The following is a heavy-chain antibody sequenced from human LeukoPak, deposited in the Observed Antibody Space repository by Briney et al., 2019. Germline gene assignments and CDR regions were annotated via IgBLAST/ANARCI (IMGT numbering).Heavy chain of an antibody. Sequence: GGSLRLSCVASGFTLSNYWMNWVRQAPGKGLEWVANIKEDGSEKYYLDSVTGRFTISRDNAKNSLYLQMSSLRDEDTAVYYCARGRRDTQYQVFDYWGQGTLVTVSS. V-gene: IGHV3-7*01. J-gene: IGHJ4*02. CDR1: GFTLSNYW. D-gene: IGHD2-2*01. CDR3: ARGRRDTQYQVFDY. CDR2: IKEDGSEK.